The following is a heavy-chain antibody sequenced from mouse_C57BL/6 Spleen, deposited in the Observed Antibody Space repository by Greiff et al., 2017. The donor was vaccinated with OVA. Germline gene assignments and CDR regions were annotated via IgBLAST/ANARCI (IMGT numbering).Heavy chain of an antibody. Sequence: DVKLQESGPGLVKPSQSLSLTCSVTGYSITSGYYWNWIRQFPGNKLEWMGYISYDGSNNYNPSLKNRISITRDTSKNQFFLKLNSVTTEDTATYYCASYYSNYVFAYWGQGTLVTVSA. J-gene: IGHJ3*01. CDR3: ASYYSNYVFAY. CDR1: GYSITSGYY. V-gene: IGHV3-6*01. D-gene: IGHD2-5*01. CDR2: ISYDGSN.